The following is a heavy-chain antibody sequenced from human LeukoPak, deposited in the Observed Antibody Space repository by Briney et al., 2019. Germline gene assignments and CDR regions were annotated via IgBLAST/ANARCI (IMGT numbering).Heavy chain of an antibody. D-gene: IGHD3-10*02. V-gene: IGHV3-30*18. CDR1: GFTLSSCG. CDR2: ITYDGITT. CDR3: VKEQCSGNYRAADF. Sequence: PGGSLRLSCAASGFTLSSCGMHWVRQAPGKGLEWVAVITYDGITTYFDDSVKGRFTISRDTSKSMLYLQMNSLRPEDTAVYYCVKEQCSGNYRAADFWGQGTLVTVSS. J-gene: IGHJ4*02.